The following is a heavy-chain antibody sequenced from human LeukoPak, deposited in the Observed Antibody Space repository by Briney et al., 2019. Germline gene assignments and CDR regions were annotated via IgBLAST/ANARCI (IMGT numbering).Heavy chain of an antibody. Sequence: GGSLRLSCAASGFTVSSNYMSWVRQAPGKGLEWVSYISSSSSTIYYADSVKGRFTISRDNAKNSLYLQMNSLRAEDTAVYYCARDRTDLDYWGQGTLVTVSS. J-gene: IGHJ4*02. V-gene: IGHV3-48*01. CDR2: ISSSSSTI. CDR1: GFTVSSNY. CDR3: ARDRTDLDY.